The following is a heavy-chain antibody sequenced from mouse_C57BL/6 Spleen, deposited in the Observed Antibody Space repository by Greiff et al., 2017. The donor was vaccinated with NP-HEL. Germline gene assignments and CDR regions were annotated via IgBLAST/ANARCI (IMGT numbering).Heavy chain of an antibody. Sequence: EVQVVESGGGLVQPGGSMKLSCVASGFTFSNYWMNWVRQSPEKGLEWVAQIRLKSDNYATHYAESVKGRFTISRDDSKSSVYLQMNNLRAEDTGIYYCTGQRYNPPFAYWGQGTLVTVSA. CDR3: TGQRYNPPFAY. CDR2: IRLKSDNYAT. V-gene: IGHV6-3*01. CDR1: GFTFSNYW. D-gene: IGHD1-3*01. J-gene: IGHJ3*01.